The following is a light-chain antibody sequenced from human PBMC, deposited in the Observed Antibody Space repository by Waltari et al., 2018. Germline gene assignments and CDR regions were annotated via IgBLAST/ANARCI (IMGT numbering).Light chain of an antibody. J-gene: IGLJ1*01. CDR1: NIGTYS. V-gene: IGLV3-21*04. CDR2: YDR. Sequence: SYVVTQPPSVSVAPGETATITCGGDNIGTYSVHWYQQKEGQAPVLVIFYDRDRPSGIPDRFSGSNSGNTATLTFSRVEAGDEARYYCHVWHPHVDPGVFGTGTEVTVL. CDR3: HVWHPHVDPGV.